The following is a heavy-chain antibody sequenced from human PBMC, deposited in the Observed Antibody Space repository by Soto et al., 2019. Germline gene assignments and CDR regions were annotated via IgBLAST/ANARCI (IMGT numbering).Heavy chain of an antibody. V-gene: IGHV3-23*01. CDR2: ISGSGGGT. J-gene: IGHJ4*02. Sequence: EVQLLESGGALVQPGGSLRLSCAASGFTSSSYAMSWVRQAPGKGLEWVSLISGSGGGTYYADSVKGRFTISRDNSKNTLYLQMNSLRAEDTAVFYCAKHLSNGSPDYWGQGTLVTVSS. CDR3: AKHLSNGSPDY. CDR1: GFTSSSYA. D-gene: IGHD2-15*01.